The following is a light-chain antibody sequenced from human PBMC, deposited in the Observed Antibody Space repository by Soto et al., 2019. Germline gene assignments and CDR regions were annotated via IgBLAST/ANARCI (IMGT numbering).Light chain of an antibody. CDR1: QTVSSSH. V-gene: IGKV3-20*01. J-gene: IGKJ3*01. Sequence: EIVLTQSPGTLSLSPGERATLSCRASQTVSSSHLAWYQQKPGQAPRLLIYGASSRATGIPDTFSGSGSGTDFPLTISRLVPEDFAVYAGQEYCSSPFCFGRAAKVVIK. CDR3: QEYCSSPFC. CDR2: GAS.